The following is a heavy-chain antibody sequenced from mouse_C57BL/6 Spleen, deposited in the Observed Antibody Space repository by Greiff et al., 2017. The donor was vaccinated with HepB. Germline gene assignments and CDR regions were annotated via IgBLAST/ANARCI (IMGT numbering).Heavy chain of an antibody. CDR1: GYTFTDYY. J-gene: IGHJ2*01. Sequence: EVQLQQSGPELVKPGASVKISCKASGYTFTDYYMNWVKQSHGKSLEWIGDINPNNGGTSYNQKFKGKATLTVDKSSSTAYMELRSLTSEDSAVYYCARRRGYYAPFDYWGQGTTLTVSS. V-gene: IGHV1-26*01. CDR3: ARRRGYYAPFDY. D-gene: IGHD2-3*01. CDR2: INPNNGGT.